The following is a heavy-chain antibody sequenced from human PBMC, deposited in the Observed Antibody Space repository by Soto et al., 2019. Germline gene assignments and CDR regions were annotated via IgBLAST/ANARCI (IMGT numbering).Heavy chain of an antibody. Sequence: GGSLRLSCAASGFTFSSYAMSWVRQAPGKGLEWVSAISGSGGSTYYADSVKGRFTISRDNSKNTLYLQMNSLRAEDTAVYYCAKPKSGTWIQISLDYFDYWGQGTLVTVSS. CDR2: ISGSGGST. V-gene: IGHV3-23*01. CDR1: GFTFSSYA. CDR3: AKPKSGTWIQISLDYFDY. J-gene: IGHJ4*02. D-gene: IGHD5-18*01.